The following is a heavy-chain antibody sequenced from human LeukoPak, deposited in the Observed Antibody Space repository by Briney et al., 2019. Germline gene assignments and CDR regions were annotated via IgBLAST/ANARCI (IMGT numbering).Heavy chain of an antibody. Sequence: SQTLSLTCTVSGGSISTGSYYWNWIRQPAGKGLEWTGRIYTSGSTNYNPSLKSRVTLSVDTSKNQFSLKLNSVTATDTAVYYCARVARSMSSSSEDSWGQGTLVTVSS. V-gene: IGHV4-61*02. J-gene: IGHJ4*02. CDR1: GGSISTGSYY. CDR2: IYTSGST. CDR3: ARVARSMSSSSEDS. D-gene: IGHD6-13*01.